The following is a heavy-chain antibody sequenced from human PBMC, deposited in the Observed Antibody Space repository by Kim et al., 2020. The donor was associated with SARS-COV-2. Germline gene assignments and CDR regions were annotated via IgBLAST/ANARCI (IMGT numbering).Heavy chain of an antibody. D-gene: IGHD6-13*01. J-gene: IGHJ5*02. CDR3: ARAQLAPFASYWFDP. V-gene: IGHV4-59*01. CDR2: IYYSGST. CDR1: GGSISSYY. Sequence: SETLSLTCTVSGGSISSYYWSWIRQPPGKGLEWIGYIYYSGSTNYNPSLKSRVAITVDTSKNQFSLQQRSVTAAETAVYYCARAQLAPFASYWFDPWGQG.